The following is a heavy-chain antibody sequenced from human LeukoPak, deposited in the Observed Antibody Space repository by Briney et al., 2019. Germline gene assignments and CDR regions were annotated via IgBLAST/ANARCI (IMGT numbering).Heavy chain of an antibody. J-gene: IGHJ4*02. CDR3: TGTYYYDSSGYQT. CDR1: GFTFSGSA. CDR2: IRSKANSYAT. V-gene: IGHV3-73*01. D-gene: IGHD3-22*01. Sequence: GGSLRISCAASGFTFSGSAMHWVRQASGKGLEWVGRIRSKANSYATAYAASVKGRFTISRDDSKNTAYLQMNSLKTEDTAVYYCTGTYYYDSSGYQTWGQGTLVTVSS.